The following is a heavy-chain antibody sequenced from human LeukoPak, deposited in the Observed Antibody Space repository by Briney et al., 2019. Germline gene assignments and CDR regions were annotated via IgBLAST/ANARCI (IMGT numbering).Heavy chain of an antibody. CDR2: ISYDGSNK. Sequence: GRSLRLSCAASGFTFSSYAMHWVRQAPGKGLEWVAVISYDGSNKYYADSVKGRFTISRDNSKNTLYLQMTSLRAEDTAVYYCATPAFDIWGQGTMVTVSS. V-gene: IGHV3-30*04. J-gene: IGHJ3*02. CDR3: ATPAFDI. CDR1: GFTFSSYA.